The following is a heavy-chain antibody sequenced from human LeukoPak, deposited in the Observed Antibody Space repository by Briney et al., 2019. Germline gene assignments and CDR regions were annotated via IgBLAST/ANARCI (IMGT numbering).Heavy chain of an antibody. CDR2: IKSKTDGGTT. CDR3: TTGITMVRGVIHLIDY. Sequence: GGSLRLSCAASGFTFSNAWMSWVRQAPGKGLEWVGRIKSKTDGGTTDYAAPVKGRFTISRDDSKNTLYLQMNSLKTEDTAVYYCTTGITMVRGVIHLIDYWGQGTRDTVSS. CDR1: GFTFSNAW. V-gene: IGHV3-15*01. D-gene: IGHD3-10*01. J-gene: IGHJ4*02.